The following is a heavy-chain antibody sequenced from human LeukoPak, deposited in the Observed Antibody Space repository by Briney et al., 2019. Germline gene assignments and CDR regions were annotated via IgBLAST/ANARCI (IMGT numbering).Heavy chain of an antibody. CDR3: ARRRGLGYCSSTSCYAGYFDY. Sequence: PGGSLRLSCAASGFTFDDCAMHWVRQAPGKGLEWVSGISWNSGSIGYAGSVKGRFTISRDNAKNSLYLQMNSLRAEDTALYYCARRRGLGYCSSTSCYAGYFDYWGQGTLVTVSS. CDR2: ISWNSGSI. V-gene: IGHV3-9*01. CDR1: GFTFDDCA. D-gene: IGHD2-2*01. J-gene: IGHJ4*02.